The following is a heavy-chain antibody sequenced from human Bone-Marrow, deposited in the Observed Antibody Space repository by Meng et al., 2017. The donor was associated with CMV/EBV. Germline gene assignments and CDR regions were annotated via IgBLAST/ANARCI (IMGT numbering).Heavy chain of an antibody. D-gene: IGHD2-2*01. CDR2: INPNSGGT. CDR3: ASGDQLLANYYGMDV. CDR1: GYTFTGYY. V-gene: IGHV1-2*02. J-gene: IGHJ6*01. Sequence: ASVKVSCKASGYTFTGYYMHWVRQAPGQGLEWMGWINPNSGGTNYAQKFQGRVTMTRDTSISTAYMELSRLRSDDTAVYYCASGDQLLANYYGMDVWGQGPTVTGYS.